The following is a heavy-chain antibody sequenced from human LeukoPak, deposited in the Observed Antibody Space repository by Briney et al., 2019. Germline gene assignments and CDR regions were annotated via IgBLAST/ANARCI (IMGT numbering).Heavy chain of an antibody. Sequence: ASVKVSCKASGYTFISYGISWVRQAPGQGLEWMGWISAYNGNTNYAQKLQGRVTMTTDTSTSTAYMELRSLRSDDTAVYYCASPTGAGDAFDIWGQGTMATVSS. D-gene: IGHD7-27*01. V-gene: IGHV1-18*01. CDR2: ISAYNGNT. CDR3: ASPTGAGDAFDI. CDR1: GYTFISYG. J-gene: IGHJ3*02.